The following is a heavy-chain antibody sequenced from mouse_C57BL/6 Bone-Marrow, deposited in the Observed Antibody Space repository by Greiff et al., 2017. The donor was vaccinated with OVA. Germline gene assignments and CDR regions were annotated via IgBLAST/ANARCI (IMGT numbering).Heavy chain of an antibody. CDR3: AREGDYYGSSLDYFDY. CDR1: GYTFTSYW. D-gene: IGHD1-1*01. V-gene: IGHV1-50*01. J-gene: IGHJ2*01. Sequence: QIQLQQPGAELVKPGASVKLSCKASGYTFTSYWMQWVKQRPGQGLEWIGEIDPSDSYTNYNQKLKGKATLTVDTSSSTAYMQLSSLTSEDSAVYYCAREGDYYGSSLDYFDYWGQGTTLTVSS. CDR2: IDPSDSYT.